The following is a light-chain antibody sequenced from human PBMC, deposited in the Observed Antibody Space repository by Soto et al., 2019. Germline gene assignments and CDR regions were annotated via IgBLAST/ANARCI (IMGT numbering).Light chain of an antibody. Sequence: DIQMTQSPSTLSASVGDRVTITCRASQSISSWLAWYQQKPGKAPKLLIYDASSLESGVPSRFSGSGSGTEFTLTISCLQPDDFATYYRQQYNSYWTFGQGTKVEIK. CDR2: DAS. J-gene: IGKJ1*01. V-gene: IGKV1-5*01. CDR3: QQYNSYWT. CDR1: QSISSW.